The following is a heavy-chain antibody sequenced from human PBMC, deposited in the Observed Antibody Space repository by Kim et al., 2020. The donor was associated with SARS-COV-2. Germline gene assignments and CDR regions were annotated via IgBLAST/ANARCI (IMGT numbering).Heavy chain of an antibody. D-gene: IGHD2-8*01. Sequence: GGSLRLSCAASGFTFNTHAMTWVRQAPGKGLEWVSTISHNALYTYYADSVKGRFTISRDNSEDTVYLQMNSLRAEDTALYYCTQSNGGGRPADWGLGTLVTVSS. CDR3: TQSNGGGRPAD. V-gene: IGHV3-23*01. CDR2: ISHNALYT. CDR1: GFTFNTHA. J-gene: IGHJ4*02.